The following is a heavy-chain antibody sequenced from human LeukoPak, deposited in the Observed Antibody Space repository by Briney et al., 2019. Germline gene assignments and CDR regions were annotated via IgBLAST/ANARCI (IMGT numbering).Heavy chain of an antibody. V-gene: IGHV3-23*01. D-gene: IGHD4-17*01. CDR1: GFTFSSYA. CDR2: ISGSGGST. Sequence: HAGGSLRLSCAASGFTFSSYAMSWVRQAPGKGLEWVSAISGSGGSTYYADSVKGRFTISRDNSKNTLYLQMNSLRAEDTAVYYCAKRPQLTYGDYSPYYFDYWGQGTLVTVSS. J-gene: IGHJ4*02. CDR3: AKRPQLTYGDYSPYYFDY.